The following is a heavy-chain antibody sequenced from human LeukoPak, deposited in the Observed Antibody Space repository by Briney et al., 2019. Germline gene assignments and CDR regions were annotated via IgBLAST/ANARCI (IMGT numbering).Heavy chain of an antibody. CDR3: ARIGAKKYDVWSGYYKGGFDY. Sequence: GESLKISCRGSGYSFTSYWIGWVRQMPGKGLEWMGIIYPGDSDTRYSPSFQGQVTISADKSISTAYLQWSSLKASDTAMYYCARIGAKKYDVWSGYYKGGFDYWGQGTLVTVSS. D-gene: IGHD3-3*01. CDR1: GYSFTSYW. V-gene: IGHV5-51*01. CDR2: IYPGDSDT. J-gene: IGHJ4*02.